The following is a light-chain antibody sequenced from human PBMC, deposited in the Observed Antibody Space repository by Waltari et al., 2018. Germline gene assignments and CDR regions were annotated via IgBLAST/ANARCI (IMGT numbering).Light chain of an antibody. CDR1: QGISNY. Sequence: DIEMTKSPSSLSASVVDRVTITCRASQGISNYLAWYQQKPGKVPKLLIYAASTLQSGVPSRFSGSGSGTDFTLTISSLQPEDVATYYCQKYNSAPWTFGQGTKVEIK. CDR2: AAS. CDR3: QKYNSAPWT. V-gene: IGKV1-27*01. J-gene: IGKJ1*01.